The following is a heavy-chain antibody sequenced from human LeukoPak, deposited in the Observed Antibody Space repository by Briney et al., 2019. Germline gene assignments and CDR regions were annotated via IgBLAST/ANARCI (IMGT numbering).Heavy chain of an antibody. CDR3: ARGYSYGYYYYYYGMDV. J-gene: IGHJ6*02. Sequence: SVKVSCKASGGTFSSYAISWVRQAPGQGLEWMGGIIPIFGTANYAQKFQGTVTITADESTSTAYMELSSLRSEDTAVYYCARGYSYGYYYYYYGMDVWGQGTTVTVSS. CDR2: IIPIFGTA. D-gene: IGHD5-18*01. V-gene: IGHV1-69*13. CDR1: GGTFSSYA.